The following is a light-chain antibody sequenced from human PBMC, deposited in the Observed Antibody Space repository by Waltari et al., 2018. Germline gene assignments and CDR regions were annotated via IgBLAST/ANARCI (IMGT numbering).Light chain of an antibody. CDR1: QSISDW. CDR3: QQYSSYSLYS. J-gene: IGKJ2*03. CDR2: KAS. Sequence: DIQMTQSPSTLSASVGDRVTITCRASQSISDWLAWYQQKPGKAPRLLIYKASTLESGVPSRFSGSGSGTEFTLTVSSLQPDDFATYYCQQYSSYSLYSCGQGTKLEMK. V-gene: IGKV1-5*03.